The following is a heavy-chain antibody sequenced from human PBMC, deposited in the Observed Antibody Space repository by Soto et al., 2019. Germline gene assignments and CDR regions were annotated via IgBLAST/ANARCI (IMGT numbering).Heavy chain of an antibody. V-gene: IGHV2-5*02. CDR2: IYWDDDK. CDR1: GFSLSTSGVG. Sequence: QITLKESGPTLVKPTQTLTLTCTFSGFSLSTSGVGVGWIRQPPGKALEWLALIYWDDDKRYSPSLKSRLTTXKXTXXNQVVLTMTNMDPVDTATYYCARTTPYGSGSYGADWGQGTLVTVSS. J-gene: IGHJ4*02. CDR3: ARTTPYGSGSYGAD. D-gene: IGHD3-10*01.